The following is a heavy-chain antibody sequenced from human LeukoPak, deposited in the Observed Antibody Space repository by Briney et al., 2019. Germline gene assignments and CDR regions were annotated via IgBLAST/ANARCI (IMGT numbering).Heavy chain of an antibody. D-gene: IGHD3-22*01. CDR2: ISGSGGST. CDR1: GFTFSSYA. J-gene: IGHJ4*02. CDR3: AKDTGYDSSGYYHS. Sequence: GGSLRLSCAASGFTFSSYAMSWVRQAPGKGLEWVSAISGSGGSTYYADSVKGRFTISRDNSKNTLYLQMNSLRAEDTAVYYCAKDTGYDSSGYYHSWGQGTLVTVSS. V-gene: IGHV3-23*01.